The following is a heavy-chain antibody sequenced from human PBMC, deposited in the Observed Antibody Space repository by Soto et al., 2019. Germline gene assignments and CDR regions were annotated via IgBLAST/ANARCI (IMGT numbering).Heavy chain of an antibody. J-gene: IGHJ4*02. CDR2: IIPIFGTA. D-gene: IGHD2-21*02. CDR1: GGTFSSYA. V-gene: IGHV1-69*12. CDR3: ARGEEYCGGDCYSFFDY. Sequence: QVQLVQSGAEVKKPGSSVKVSCKASGGTFSSYAISWVRQAPGQGLEWMGGIIPIFGTANYAQKFQGRVTITVDESTSTAYMELSSLRSEDTAVYYCARGEEYCGGDCYSFFDYWGQGTLVTVSS.